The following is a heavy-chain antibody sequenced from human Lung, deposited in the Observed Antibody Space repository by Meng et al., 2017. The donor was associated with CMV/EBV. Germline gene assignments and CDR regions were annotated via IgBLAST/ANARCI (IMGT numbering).Heavy chain of an antibody. Sequence: LKKPGASVKVSCKASGYTFSNFTITWVRQAHGRGLGWMGWISTNTGTPTYTQGFTGRFVFSLDTSVSTAYLQISSLKAEDTAVYYCARGGNFDPWGQGTLVTVSS. J-gene: IGHJ5*02. CDR2: ISTNTGTP. CDR1: GYTFSNFT. CDR3: ARGGNFDP. D-gene: IGHD2/OR15-2a*01. V-gene: IGHV7-4-1*02.